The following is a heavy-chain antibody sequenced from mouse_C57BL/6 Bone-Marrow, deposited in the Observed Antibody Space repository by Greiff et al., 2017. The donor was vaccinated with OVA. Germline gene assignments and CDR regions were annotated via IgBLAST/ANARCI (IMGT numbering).Heavy chain of an antibody. CDR2: IDPENGDT. V-gene: IGHV14-4*01. CDR1: GFNIKDDY. D-gene: IGHD1-1*01. CDR3: TTTGLYFDY. J-gene: IGHJ2*01. Sequence: EVQLQQSGAELVRPGASVKLSCTASGFNIKDDYMHWVKQRPEQGLEWIGWIDPENGDTEYASKFQGKATITADTSSNKAYLQLSSLTSEDTAVYYCTTTGLYFDYWGQGTTLTVSS.